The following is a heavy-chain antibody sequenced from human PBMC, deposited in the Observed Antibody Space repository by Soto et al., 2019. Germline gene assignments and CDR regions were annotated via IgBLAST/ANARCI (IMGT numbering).Heavy chain of an antibody. J-gene: IGHJ4*02. V-gene: IGHV3-33*01. CDR2: IWYDGSNK. CDR3: ARGKTYYYGSGSLGGDY. Sequence: QVQLVESGGGVVQPGRSLRLSCAASGFTFSSYGMHWVRQAPGKGLEWVAVIWYDGSNKYYADSVQGRFTISRDNSKNPLYLQMNSLRAEDTAVYYCARGKTYYYGSGSLGGDYWGQGTLVTVAS. CDR1: GFTFSSYG. D-gene: IGHD3-10*01.